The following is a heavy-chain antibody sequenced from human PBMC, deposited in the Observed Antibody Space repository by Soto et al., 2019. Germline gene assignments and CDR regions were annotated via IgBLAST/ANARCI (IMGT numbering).Heavy chain of an antibody. CDR1: GGSFSGYY. CDR2: INHSGST. V-gene: IGHV4-34*01. J-gene: IGHJ6*02. D-gene: IGHD6-13*01. CDR3: ARVAGSSWYDYYYGMDV. Sequence: SETLSLTCAVYGGSFSGYYWSWIRQPPGKGLEWIGEINHSGSTNYNPSLKSRVTISVDTSKNQFSLKLSSVTAADTAVYYCARVAGSSWYDYYYGMDVWGQGTTVTVS.